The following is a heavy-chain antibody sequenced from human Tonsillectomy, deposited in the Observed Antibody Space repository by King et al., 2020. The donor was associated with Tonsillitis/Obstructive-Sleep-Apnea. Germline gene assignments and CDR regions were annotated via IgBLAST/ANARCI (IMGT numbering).Heavy chain of an antibody. CDR1: GGSISSNTYF. CDR2: IHYSGTT. D-gene: IGHD6-13*01. V-gene: IGHV4-39*01. Sequence: QLQESGPGLVKPSETLSLTCTVSGGSISSNTYFWGWIRQPPGKGLEWIGSIHYSGTTYFTPSLKSRVTISVDTSKNQFSLKLSSVTAADTAVYYCGRHKGAAPGSMGAYDIWGQGTMVTVSS. CDR3: GRHKGAAPGSMGAYDI. J-gene: IGHJ3*02.